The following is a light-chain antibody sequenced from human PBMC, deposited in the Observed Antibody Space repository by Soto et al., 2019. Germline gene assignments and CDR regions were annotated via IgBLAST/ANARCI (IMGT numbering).Light chain of an antibody. Sequence: IVMTQSPATLSLSPGERVTLSCRASQRIASSYLSWYQQKHGQPPRLRIHGSSTRATGIPARFSGSGSGTDFTLTISSLQPEDFSVYYCQQDYDLPWTVGQGTKVDIK. CDR3: QQDYDLPWT. V-gene: IGKV3D-7*01. CDR2: GSS. J-gene: IGKJ1*01. CDR1: QRIASSY.